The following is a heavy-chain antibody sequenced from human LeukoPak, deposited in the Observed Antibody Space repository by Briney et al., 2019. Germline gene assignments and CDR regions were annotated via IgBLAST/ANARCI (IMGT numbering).Heavy chain of an antibody. CDR1: GYTFTGYY. Sequence: ASVKVSCKASGYTFTGYYMHWVRQAPGQGLEWMGWINPNSGGTNYAQKFQGWVTMTKDTSISTAYMELSRLRSDDTAVYSCARGVVGTIFSRRYYFVYWGQGTLVTVSS. CDR2: INPNSGGT. V-gene: IGHV1-2*04. CDR3: ARGVVGTIFSRRYYFVY. J-gene: IGHJ4*02. D-gene: IGHD5-12*01.